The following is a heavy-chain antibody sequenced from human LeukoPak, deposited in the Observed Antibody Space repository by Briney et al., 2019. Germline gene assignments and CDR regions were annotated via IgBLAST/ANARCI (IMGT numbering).Heavy chain of an antibody. CDR3: TREGMGTTFSAWFDP. CDR2: ISSDGSID. CDR1: GFTFSNYG. Sequence: GGSLRLSCVASGFTFSNYGMHWVRQAPGKGLQWVAVISSDGSIDYYADSVKGRFTISRDNSMNTVYLQVNNVRAEDTAVYYCTREGMGTTFSAWFDPWGQGTLVTVSS. D-gene: IGHD1-26*01. V-gene: IGHV3-30*03. J-gene: IGHJ5*02.